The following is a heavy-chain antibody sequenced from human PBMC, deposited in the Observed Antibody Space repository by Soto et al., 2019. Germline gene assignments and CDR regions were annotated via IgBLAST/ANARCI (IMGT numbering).Heavy chain of an antibody. D-gene: IGHD3-10*01. J-gene: IGHJ4*02. Sequence: QVQLVQSGAEMKKPGSSVKVSCQSSGGTFNTYAMNWVRQAPGQGPEWMGDISPMFGAANYAPKFQGRVTIPADDSTGTSYMQLSSLTSEDTALYFCAREVQVRTPAFVYWGQGTLVTVSS. CDR2: ISPMFGAA. CDR1: GGTFNTYA. CDR3: AREVQVRTPAFVY. V-gene: IGHV1-69*19.